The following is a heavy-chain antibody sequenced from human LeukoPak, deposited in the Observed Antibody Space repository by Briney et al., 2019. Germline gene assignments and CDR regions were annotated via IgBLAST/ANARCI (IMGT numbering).Heavy chain of an antibody. J-gene: IGHJ4*02. D-gene: IGHD2-8*01. Sequence: GGSLRLSGAASGFTFDKYWMDWGRQAPGKGLEWVAQKNQDGRVKHYVDSVKGRFTISRDNAKNLLSLQMSSLRAEDTAVYYCARGSDYSNGNIYEDDFEYWGQGTLVTVSS. CDR1: GFTFDKYW. V-gene: IGHV3-7*01. CDR2: KNQDGRVK. CDR3: ARGSDYSNGNIYEDDFEY.